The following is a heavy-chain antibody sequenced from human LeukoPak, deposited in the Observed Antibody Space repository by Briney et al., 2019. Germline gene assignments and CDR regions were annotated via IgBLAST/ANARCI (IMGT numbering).Heavy chain of an antibody. CDR2: MNPNSGNT. V-gene: IGHV1-8*02. J-gene: IGHJ4*02. Sequence: ASVKVSCKASGGTFSNYAINWVRQATGQGLEWMGWMNPNSGNTGYAQKFQGRVTMTRNTSISTAYMELSSLRSEDTAVYYCARVRYSSGWWLIDYWGQGTLVTVSS. CDR3: ARVRYSSGWWLIDY. D-gene: IGHD6-19*01. CDR1: GGTFSNYA.